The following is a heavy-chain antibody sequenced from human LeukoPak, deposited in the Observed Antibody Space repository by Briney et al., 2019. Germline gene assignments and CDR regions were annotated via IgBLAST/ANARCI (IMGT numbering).Heavy chain of an antibody. CDR1: GFTFDDYG. CDR3: ARAPYPRRSSYYTDY. D-gene: IGHD3-3*01. V-gene: IGHV3-20*04. J-gene: IGHJ4*02. Sequence: GGSLRLSCAASGFTFDDYGMSWVRQAPGKGLEWVSGINWNGGSTGYADSVKGRFTISRDNAKNSLYLQMNSLRAEDTALYYCARAPYPRRSSYYTDYWGQGTLVTVSS. CDR2: INWNGGST.